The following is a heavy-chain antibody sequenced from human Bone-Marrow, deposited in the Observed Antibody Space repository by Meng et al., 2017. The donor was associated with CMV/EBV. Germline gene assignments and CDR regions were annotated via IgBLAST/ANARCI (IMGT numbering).Heavy chain of an antibody. J-gene: IGHJ6*02. Sequence: SETLSRTCAVYGGSFSGYYWSWIRQPPGKGLEWIGEINHSGSTNYNPSLKSRVTISVDTSKNQFSLKLSSVIAADTAVYYWARLKYCSSTSYYRPKGYYYYYGMDVWGQGTTVNVSS. D-gene: IGHD2-2*01. CDR2: INHSGST. CDR3: ARLKYCSSTSYYRPKGYYYYYGMDV. CDR1: GGSFSGYY. V-gene: IGHV4-34*01.